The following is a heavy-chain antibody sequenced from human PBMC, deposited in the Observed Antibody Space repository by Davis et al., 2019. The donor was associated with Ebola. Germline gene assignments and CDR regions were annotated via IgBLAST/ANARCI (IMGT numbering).Heavy chain of an antibody. V-gene: IGHV3-7*01. CDR3: ARDAFPVEGVSYYYYYAMDV. CDR2: IRQDGSEE. D-gene: IGHD3-3*02. J-gene: IGHJ6*02. Sequence: GESLKISCAASGFTFSSYWMSWVRQAPGEGLEWAANIRQDGSEEYYMDSVKGRFTISRDNAKNSLFLQMNSLRDEDTAVYYCARDAFPVEGVSYYYYYAMDVWGQGTTVTVSS. CDR1: GFTFSSYW.